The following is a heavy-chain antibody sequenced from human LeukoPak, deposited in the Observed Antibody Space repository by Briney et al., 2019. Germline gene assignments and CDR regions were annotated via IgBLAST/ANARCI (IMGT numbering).Heavy chain of an antibody. D-gene: IGHD5-24*01. V-gene: IGHV1-46*01. CDR2: INPGGGNT. J-gene: IGHJ3*02. CDR1: GYTFTNYY. Sequence: ASVKVSCKASGYTFTNYYIHWVRQAPEQGLEWRGLINPGGGNTNYAQNFQGRVTMTRDTSTSTIYMELSSLRSEDTAIYYCARIRDGYNDAYDIWGQGTVVTVPS. CDR3: ARIRDGYNDAYDI.